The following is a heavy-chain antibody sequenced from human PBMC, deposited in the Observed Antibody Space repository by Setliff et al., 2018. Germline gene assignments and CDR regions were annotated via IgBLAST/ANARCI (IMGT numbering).Heavy chain of an antibody. D-gene: IGHD3-3*01. CDR3: ARGYRGYYNFWSGSQGANWFDP. V-gene: IGHV1-69*13. Sequence: SVKVSCKASGGTFSSYAISWVRQAPGQGLEWMGGIIPIFGTANYAQKFQGRVTSTADESTSTAYMELSSLRSEDTAVYYCARGYRGYYNFWSGSQGANWFDPWGQGTLVTVSS. J-gene: IGHJ5*02. CDR1: GGTFSSYA. CDR2: IIPIFGTA.